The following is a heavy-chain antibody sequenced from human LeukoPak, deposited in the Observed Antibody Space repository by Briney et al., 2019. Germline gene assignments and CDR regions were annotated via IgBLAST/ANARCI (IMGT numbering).Heavy chain of an antibody. CDR1: GFTFSDYY. J-gene: IGHJ4*02. V-gene: IGHV3-11*04. D-gene: IGHD1-26*01. Sequence: GGSLRLSCAASGFTFSDYYMSWIRQAPGKGPEWVSYISSSGSTIYYADSVKGRFTISRDNSKDTLYLQMNNLGVDDTAVYYCARRSGGFGKFDYWGQGTLVTVSS. CDR2: ISSSGSTI. CDR3: ARRSGGFGKFDY.